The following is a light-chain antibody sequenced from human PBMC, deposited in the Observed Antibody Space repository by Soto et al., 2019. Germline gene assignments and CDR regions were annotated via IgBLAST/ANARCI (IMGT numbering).Light chain of an antibody. V-gene: IGLV2-14*01. CDR2: EVR. J-gene: IGLJ3*02. CDR3: SSYTTTSTLL. CDR1: NRDIGAYNL. Sequence: QSVLTQPASVSGSLGQSITISCTGSNRDIGAYNLVSWYQQYPDTAPKLIIYEVRNRPSGVSYRFTGSRSGNTASLTISALQADYESTFYCSSYTTTSTLLFGGGTKLTVL.